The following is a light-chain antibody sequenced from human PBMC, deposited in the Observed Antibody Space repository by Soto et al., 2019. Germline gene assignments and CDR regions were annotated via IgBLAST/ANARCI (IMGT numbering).Light chain of an antibody. CDR2: GAS. Sequence: IVMTQSAATLSVSPGEKATLSCRASETLSNDFAWYQLKPGQAPRLLIYGASTRATGIPARFSGSGSGTEFTLTISSLQSEDFAVYYCQQYNNWLWTFGQRTKVDIK. CDR1: ETLSND. J-gene: IGKJ1*01. V-gene: IGKV3-15*01. CDR3: QQYNNWLWT.